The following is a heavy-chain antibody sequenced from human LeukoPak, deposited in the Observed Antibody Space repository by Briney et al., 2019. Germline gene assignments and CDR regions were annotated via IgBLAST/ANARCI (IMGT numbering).Heavy chain of an antibody. J-gene: IGHJ4*02. Sequence: PGGSLRLSCAASGFPFSSYWMSWVRQAPGKGLEWVANIKQDGSDKYYVDSVKGRFSISRDNAKNSLYLQLNSLRADDTAVYYCARLTGTTGFDYGGQGTLVTVSS. CDR1: GFPFSSYW. CDR2: IKQDGSDK. D-gene: IGHD1-1*01. CDR3: ARLTGTTGFDY. V-gene: IGHV3-7*01.